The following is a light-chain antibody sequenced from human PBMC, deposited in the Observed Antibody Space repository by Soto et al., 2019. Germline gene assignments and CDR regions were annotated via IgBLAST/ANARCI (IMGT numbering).Light chain of an antibody. CDR2: EVS. J-gene: IGLJ1*01. Sequence: HSARPQPGSVPVSPGGSITIGCTGTSSDVGGYNFVSWYQQHPGRAPKLLIYEVSRRPSGVSNRFSGSKSGDTASLTISGLQAEEEADYYCYSYRGYYTRVFGTGTKVTAL. V-gene: IGLV2-14*01. CDR1: SSDVGGYNF. CDR3: YSYRGYYTRV.